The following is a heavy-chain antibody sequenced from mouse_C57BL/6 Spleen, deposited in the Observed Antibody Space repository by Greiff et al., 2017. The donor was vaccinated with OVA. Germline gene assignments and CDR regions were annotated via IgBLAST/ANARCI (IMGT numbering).Heavy chain of an antibody. V-gene: IGHV1-61*01. J-gene: IGHJ4*01. CDR2: IYPSDSET. CDR1: GYTFTSYW. CDR3: ARDSLYAMDY. Sequence: QVQLQQPGAELVRPGSSVQLSCKASGYTFTSYWMDWVKQRPGQGLEWIGNIYPSDSETHYNQKFKDKATLTVDKSSSTAYMQLSSLTSEDSAVYYCARDSLYAMDYWGQGTSVTVSS. D-gene: IGHD6-2*01.